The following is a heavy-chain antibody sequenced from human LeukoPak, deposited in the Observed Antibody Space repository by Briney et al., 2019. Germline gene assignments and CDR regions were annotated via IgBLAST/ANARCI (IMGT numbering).Heavy chain of an antibody. D-gene: IGHD4-23*01. CDR1: GFTFSSYG. CDR3: AKDLFFRGNSPFDY. CDR2: IRYDGSNK. V-gene: IGHV3-30*02. J-gene: IGHJ4*02. Sequence: GGSLRLSCAASGFTFSSYGMHWVRQAPGKGLEWVAFIRYDGSNKYYADSVKGRFTISRDNSKNTLYLQMNSLRAEDTAVYYCAKDLFFRGNSPFDYWGQGTLITVSP.